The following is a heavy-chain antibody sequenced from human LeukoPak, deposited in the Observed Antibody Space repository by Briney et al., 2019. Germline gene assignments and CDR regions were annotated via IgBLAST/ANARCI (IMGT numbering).Heavy chain of an antibody. V-gene: IGHV4-39*01. CDR2: VYYSGST. CDR3: ATLVPTRYCFDY. CDR1: GGSINSYY. Sequence: SETLSLTCTVSGGSINSYYWGWLRQPPGKGLEWIGSVYYSGSTYYDPSLKSRVVISVDTSKNQFSLRLTSVTAADTAVYFCATLVPTRYCFDYWGQGTLVTVSS. J-gene: IGHJ4*02. D-gene: IGHD5-12*01.